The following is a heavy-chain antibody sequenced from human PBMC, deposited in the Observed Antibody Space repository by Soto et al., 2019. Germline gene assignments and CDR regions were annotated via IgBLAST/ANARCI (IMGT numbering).Heavy chain of an antibody. J-gene: IGHJ6*02. Sequence: EVQLVESGGGLVQPGGSLRLSCAASGFTFSSYSMMWVRQAPGKGLEWVSDISSSSSTIYYADSVKGRFTISRDNAKNSMYLQMNSLRDEDTAVYYCARDLTGYYYYYGIDVWGQGTTVTVSS. V-gene: IGHV3-48*02. CDR3: ARDLTGYYYYYGIDV. CDR2: ISSSSSTI. CDR1: GFTFSSYS. D-gene: IGHD2-8*02.